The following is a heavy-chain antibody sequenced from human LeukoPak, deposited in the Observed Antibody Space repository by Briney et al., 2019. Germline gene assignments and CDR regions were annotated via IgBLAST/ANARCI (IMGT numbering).Heavy chain of an antibody. CDR1: GFSFNNFA. J-gene: IGHJ4*02. D-gene: IGHD6-19*01. CDR2: IFGSGGSA. CDR3: GKTTTGYSSGRYPGRPIDY. V-gene: IGHV3-23*01. Sequence: GGSLRLSCAASGFSFNNFAMYWVRQAPGKGLEWVSGIFGSGGSAHYTDSVKGRFTISRDNSKSTVYLQMTSLRPKDTAVYYCGKTTTGYSSGRYPGRPIDYWGQGTLVTVSS.